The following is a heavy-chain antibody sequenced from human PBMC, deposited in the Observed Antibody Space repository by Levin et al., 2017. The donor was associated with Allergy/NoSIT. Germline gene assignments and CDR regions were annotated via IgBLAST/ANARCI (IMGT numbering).Heavy chain of an antibody. CDR3: ATERRSGTFYTD. Sequence: KPGGSLRLSCAASGFTFSSYSMNWVRQAPGKGLEWVSAISSRSTYIYYADSVKGRFTISRDDAKNSLYLQMNSLRAEDTAVYYCATERRSGTFYTDWGQGTLVTVSS. D-gene: IGHD3-10*01. CDR2: ISSRSTYI. CDR1: GFTFSSYS. V-gene: IGHV3-21*01. J-gene: IGHJ4*02.